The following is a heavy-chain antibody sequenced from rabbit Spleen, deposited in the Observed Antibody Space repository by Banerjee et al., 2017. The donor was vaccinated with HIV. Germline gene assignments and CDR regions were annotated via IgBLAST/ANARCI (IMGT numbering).Heavy chain of an antibody. J-gene: IGHJ4*01. CDR2: IYTGSSGST. CDR3: ARTPGSNSGYGLSL. D-gene: IGHD1-1*01. Sequence: EQLVESGGGLVQPGGSLKLSCKASGFDFSDYGVSWVRQAPGKGLEWIACIYTGSSGSTYYASWVNGRFTISKTSSTVDLKMTSLTAADTATYFCARTPGSNSGYGLSLWGQGTLVTVS. V-gene: IGHV1S21*01. CDR1: GFDFSDYG.